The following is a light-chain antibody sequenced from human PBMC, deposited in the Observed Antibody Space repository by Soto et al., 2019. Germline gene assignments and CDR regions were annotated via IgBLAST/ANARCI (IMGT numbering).Light chain of an antibody. CDR1: QNISSY. CDR2: ATS. CDR3: QQGYTTRWT. Sequence: DIQMTQSPTSLSASVGDRVTITCRASQNISSYLNWYQQIPGKAPNLLIYATSILQTGVPSRFSGSGTGTDFTLTINCLQPEDFATYYCQQGYTTRWTFGQGTKVEIK. J-gene: IGKJ1*01. V-gene: IGKV1-39*01.